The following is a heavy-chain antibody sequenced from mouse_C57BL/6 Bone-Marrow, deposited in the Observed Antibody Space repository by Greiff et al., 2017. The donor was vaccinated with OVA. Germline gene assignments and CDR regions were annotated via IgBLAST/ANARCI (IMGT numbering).Heavy chain of an antibody. CDR3: TRQDYDGWYFDV. V-gene: IGHV6-6*01. J-gene: IGHJ1*03. CDR2: IRNKANNHAT. Sequence: EVQLVESGGGLVQPGGSMKLSCAASGFTFSDAWMDWVRQSPEKGLEWVAEIRNKANNHATYYAESVKGRFTISRDDSKSSVYLQMNSLRAEDTGIYYCTRQDYDGWYFDVWGTGTTVTVSS. D-gene: IGHD2-4*01. CDR1: GFTFSDAW.